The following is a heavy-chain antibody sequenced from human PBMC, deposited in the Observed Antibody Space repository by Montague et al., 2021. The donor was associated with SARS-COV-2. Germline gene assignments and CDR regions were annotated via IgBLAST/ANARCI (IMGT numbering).Heavy chain of an antibody. V-gene: IGHV6-1*01. CDR2: TYYRSKWYN. CDR3: ARDDPYCTNGVCYTGNWFDP. CDR1: GDSVSSNSAA. Sequence: AISGDSVSSNSAAWNWIRQSPSRGLEWLGRTYYRSKWYNDYAVSVKSRITINPDTSKNQFSLQLNSVTPEDTAVYYCARDDPYCTNGVCYTGNWFDPWGQGTLDTVSS. D-gene: IGHD2-8*01. J-gene: IGHJ5*02.